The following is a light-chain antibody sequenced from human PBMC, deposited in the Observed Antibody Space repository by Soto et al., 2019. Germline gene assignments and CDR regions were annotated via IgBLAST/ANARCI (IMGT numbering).Light chain of an antibody. Sequence: EIVLTQSPGTLSLSPGERATLSCRASQRVTSSYLAWYQLKPGQAPRLLIYGASSRATGIPDRFSGSGSGTDFTLTISSLEPEDFAVYFCQRETFGQGTKVDIK. V-gene: IGKV3-20*01. CDR2: GAS. J-gene: IGKJ1*01. CDR3: QRET. CDR1: QRVTSSY.